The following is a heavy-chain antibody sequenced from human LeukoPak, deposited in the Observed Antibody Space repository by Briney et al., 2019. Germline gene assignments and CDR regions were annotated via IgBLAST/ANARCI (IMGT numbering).Heavy chain of an antibody. D-gene: IGHD3-10*02. J-gene: IGHJ4*02. CDR3: AKELDTMFFDY. Sequence: GGSLRLSCATSGFNFDRYTIHWVRQAPGKGLEWVSLAGWAGGTTFYSDSVRGRFTISRDSGRKSVYLQINSLTTDDTAFYFCAKELDTMFFDYWGQGALVTVSS. V-gene: IGHV3-43*01. CDR2: AGWAGGTT. CDR1: GFNFDRYT.